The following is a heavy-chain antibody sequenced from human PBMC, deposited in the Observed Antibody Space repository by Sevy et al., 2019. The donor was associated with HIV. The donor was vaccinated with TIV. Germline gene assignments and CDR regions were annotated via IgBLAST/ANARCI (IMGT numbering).Heavy chain of an antibody. Sequence: SETLSLTCGVSGYSISSGYFWGWIRQPPGKGLEWIGTIHHSGSTYYNPSLKSRVTISVDTSKNQFSLNLSSVTAADTAVYDCARQTWITGTTRHFQYWGQGTLVTVSS. D-gene: IGHD1-7*01. V-gene: IGHV4-38-2*01. J-gene: IGHJ1*01. CDR3: ARQTWITGTTRHFQY. CDR1: GYSISSGYF. CDR2: IHHSGST.